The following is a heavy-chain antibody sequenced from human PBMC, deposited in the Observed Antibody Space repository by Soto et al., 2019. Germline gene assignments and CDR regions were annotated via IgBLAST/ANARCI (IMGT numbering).Heavy chain of an antibody. J-gene: IGHJ4*02. CDR2: INHSGST. CDR3: ARVGVLLVDY. Sequence: QVQLQQWGAGLLKPSETLSLTCAVYGGSFSGYYWSWIRQPPGKGLEWIGEINHSGSTNYNPSLKRRVTISVDTSKHQFSLKLSSVTAADTAVYYCARVGVLLVDYWGQGTLVTVSS. CDR1: GGSFSGYY. D-gene: IGHD3-10*01. V-gene: IGHV4-34*01.